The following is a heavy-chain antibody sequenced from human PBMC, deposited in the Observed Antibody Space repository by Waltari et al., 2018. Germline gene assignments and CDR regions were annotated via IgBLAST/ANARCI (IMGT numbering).Heavy chain of an antibody. D-gene: IGHD6-13*01. Sequence: QLQLQESGPGLVKPSETLSLTCTVSGGSISSSSYYWGWIRKPPGKGLEWIGSIYYSGSTYYNPSLKSRVTISVDTSKNQFSLKLSSVTAADTAVYYCARAPKQQLVRYYGMDVWGQGTTVTVSS. V-gene: IGHV4-39*07. CDR3: ARAPKQQLVRYYGMDV. CDR1: GGSISSSSYY. J-gene: IGHJ6*02. CDR2: IYYSGST.